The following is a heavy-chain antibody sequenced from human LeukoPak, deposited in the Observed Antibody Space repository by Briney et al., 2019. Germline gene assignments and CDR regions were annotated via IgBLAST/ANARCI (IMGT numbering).Heavy chain of an antibody. CDR1: GFTFSSYG. Sequence: PGGSLRLSCAASGFTFSSYGMHWVRQAPGKGLEWVAFIRYDGSNKYYADSVKGRFTISRDNSKNTLYLQMNSLRAEDTAVYYCARGSYTAILKWWYCFDYWGQGTLVTVSS. CDR3: ARGSYTAILKWWYCFDY. J-gene: IGHJ4*02. V-gene: IGHV3-30*02. CDR2: IRYDGSNK. D-gene: IGHD5-18*01.